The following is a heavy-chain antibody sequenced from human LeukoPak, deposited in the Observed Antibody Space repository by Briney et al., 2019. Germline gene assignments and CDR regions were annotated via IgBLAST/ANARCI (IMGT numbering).Heavy chain of an antibody. J-gene: IGHJ3*02. CDR2: IYYGGST. CDR3: ARPGSTRPDDAFDI. V-gene: IGHV4-59*08. CDR1: GGSISSYY. Sequence: SETLSLTCTVSGGSISSYYWSWIRQPPGKGLEWIGYIYYGGSTNYNPSLKSRVTISVDTSKNQFSLKLSSVTAADTAVYYCARPGSTRPDDAFDIWGQGTMVTVSS.